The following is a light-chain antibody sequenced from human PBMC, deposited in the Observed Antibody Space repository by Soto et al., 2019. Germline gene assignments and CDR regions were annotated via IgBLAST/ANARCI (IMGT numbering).Light chain of an antibody. J-gene: IGKJ5*01. CDR1: QSVTSTH. CDR3: QQHYQWPIT. Sequence: ELVFTHSPGTLSLSPGERATLSCRASQSVTSTHLAWYQQKPGQAPRLLFYRISTRATGIPARFSGSGSGTEFTLTINSLQSEDVAVYYCQQHYQWPITFGQGTRLEIK. V-gene: IGKV3D-15*01. CDR2: RIS.